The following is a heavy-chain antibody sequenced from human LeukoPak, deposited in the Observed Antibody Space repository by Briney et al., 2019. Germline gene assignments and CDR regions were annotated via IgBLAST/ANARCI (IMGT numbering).Heavy chain of an antibody. CDR2: ISGSGGST. J-gene: IGHJ4*02. CDR1: GFTFSSYA. Sequence: GGSLRLSCAASGFTFSSYAMSWVRQAPGKGLEWVSAISGSGGSTYYADSVKGQFTISRDNSKNTLYLQMNSLRAEDTAVYYCAKRGYYDSSGYFDYWGQGTLVTVSS. V-gene: IGHV3-23*01. CDR3: AKRGYYDSSGYFDY. D-gene: IGHD3-22*01.